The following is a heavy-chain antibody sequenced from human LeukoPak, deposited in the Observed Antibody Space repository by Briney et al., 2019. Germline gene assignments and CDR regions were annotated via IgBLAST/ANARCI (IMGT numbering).Heavy chain of an antibody. D-gene: IGHD3-16*02. Sequence: KASETLSLTCTVSGGSISSYYWSWIRQSPGKGLEWIGFIYYSGSTNYNPSLKSRVTISVDTSKNQFSLKLSSVTAADTAVYYCARSLTFGGLIAYYDYWGQGTLVTVSS. J-gene: IGHJ4*02. CDR2: IYYSGST. CDR3: ARSLTFGGLIAYYDY. V-gene: IGHV4-59*01. CDR1: GGSISSYY.